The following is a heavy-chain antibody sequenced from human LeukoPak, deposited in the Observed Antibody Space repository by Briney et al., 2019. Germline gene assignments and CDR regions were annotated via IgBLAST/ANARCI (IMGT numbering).Heavy chain of an antibody. CDR1: GYTFTSYY. D-gene: IGHD3-3*01. V-gene: IGHV1-46*01. CDR2: INPSGGST. CDR3: ARDSLHYDFWSGGGTFDY. J-gene: IGHJ4*02. Sequence: ATVKVSCKASGYTFTSYYMHWVRQDPGQGLEWMGIINPSGGSTSYAQKFQGRVTMTRDTSTSTVYMALSSLRSEDTAVYYCARDSLHYDFWSGGGTFDYWGQGTLVTVSS.